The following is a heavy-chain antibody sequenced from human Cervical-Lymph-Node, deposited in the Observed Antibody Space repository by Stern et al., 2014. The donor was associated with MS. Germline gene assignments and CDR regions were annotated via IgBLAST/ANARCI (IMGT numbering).Heavy chain of an antibody. CDR2: IYPADSDT. V-gene: IGHV5-51*01. Sequence: VQLVQSGAEVKKPGESLKISCRTSGYTFSNFWIGWVRQMPGKGLEWMGVIYPADSDTTYHPSFQGQVTISADESISTAYLQWRSLKASDTAMYYCVRRRDSAGYDTFDLWGQGTMLIVSS. D-gene: IGHD3-22*01. CDR1: GYTFSNFW. CDR3: VRRRDSAGYDTFDL. J-gene: IGHJ3*01.